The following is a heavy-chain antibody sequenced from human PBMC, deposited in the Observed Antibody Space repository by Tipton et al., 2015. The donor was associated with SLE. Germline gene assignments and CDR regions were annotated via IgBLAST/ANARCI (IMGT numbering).Heavy chain of an antibody. D-gene: IGHD6-13*01. J-gene: IGHJ6*02. CDR1: GFTFDDYT. V-gene: IGHV3-43*01. CDR2: ISWDGGST. Sequence: SLRLSCAASGFTFDDYTMHWVRQAPGKGLEWVSLISWDGGSTYYADSVKGRFTISRDNSKNSLYLQMNSLRTEDTALHYCAKEGAAAGTMGYYYYYGMDVWGQGTTVTVSS. CDR3: AKEGAAAGTMGYYYYYGMDV.